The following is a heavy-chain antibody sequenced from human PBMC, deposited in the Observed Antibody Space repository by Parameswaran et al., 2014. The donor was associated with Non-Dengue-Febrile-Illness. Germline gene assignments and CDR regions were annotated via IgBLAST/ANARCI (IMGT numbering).Heavy chain of an antibody. CDR3: ARDRDYYDSSGYFDY. Sequence: GSLRLSCTVSGGSISSYYWSWIRQPPGKGLEWIGYIYYSGSTNYNPSLKSRVTISVDTSKNQFSLKLSSVTAADTAVYYCARDRDYYDSSGYFDYWGQGTLVTVSS. D-gene: IGHD3-22*01. V-gene: IGHV4-59*01. J-gene: IGHJ4*02. CDR1: GGSISSYY. CDR2: IYYSGST.